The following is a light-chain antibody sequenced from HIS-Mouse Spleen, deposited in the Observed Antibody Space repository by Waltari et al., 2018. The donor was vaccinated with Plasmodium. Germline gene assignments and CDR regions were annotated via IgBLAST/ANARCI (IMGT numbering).Light chain of an antibody. V-gene: IGLV3-10*01. CDR3: YSPDSSGNHRV. CDR2: EDS. J-gene: IGLJ3*02. Sequence: SYELTQPPSVSVSPGQTARITCSGDALPKKYAYWYQQKSGQAPVLVIYEDSKRPSGLPVRFSCSSSGTMATLTISGAQVEDEADYYCYSPDSSGNHRVFGGGTKLTVL. CDR1: ALPKKY.